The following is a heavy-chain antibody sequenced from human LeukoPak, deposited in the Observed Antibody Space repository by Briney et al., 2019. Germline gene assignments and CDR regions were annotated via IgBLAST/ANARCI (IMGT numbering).Heavy chain of an antibody. D-gene: IGHD6-19*01. CDR1: GFTFDDYS. CDR3: ARISLSGWANDY. V-gene: IGHV3-43*01. CDR2: ITWDGGST. J-gene: IGHJ4*02. Sequence: GGSLRLSCAASGFTFDDYSMHWVRQAPGKGLEWVSLITWDGGSTYYADSVKGRFTISRDNAKNTLYLQMSSLRAEDTAMYYCARISLSGWANDYWGQGTLVTVSS.